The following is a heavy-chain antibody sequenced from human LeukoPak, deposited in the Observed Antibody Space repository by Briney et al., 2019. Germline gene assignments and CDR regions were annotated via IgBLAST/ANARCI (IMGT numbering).Heavy chain of an antibody. CDR1: GGSISSGGYY. J-gene: IGHJ1*01. CDR2: IYYSGST. V-gene: IGHV4-31*03. D-gene: IGHD2-2*02. CDR3: ARGPYCSSTSCYKEYFQH. Sequence: SETLSLTCTVSGGSISSGGYYWSWIRQHPGKGLEWIGYIYYSGSTYYNPSLKSRVTISVDTSKSQFSLKLSSVTAADTAVYYCARGPYCSSTSCYKEYFQHWGQGTLVTVSS.